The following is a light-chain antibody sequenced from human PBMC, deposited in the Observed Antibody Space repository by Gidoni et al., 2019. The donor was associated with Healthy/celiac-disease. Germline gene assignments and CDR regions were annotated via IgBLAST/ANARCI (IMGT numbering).Light chain of an antibody. CDR1: QDISNY. V-gene: IGKV1-33*01. CDR3: LHYDNLRPTYS. CDR2: DAS. J-gene: IGKJ2*01. Sequence: DIQMTQSPSSLSASVGDRVTITCQASQDISNYLNWYQQKPGKAPKVLIYDASSLQSGVPSRFSGSGSGTDFTFTISSLQPEDLATYYCLHYDNLRPTYSFGQGTKVEIK.